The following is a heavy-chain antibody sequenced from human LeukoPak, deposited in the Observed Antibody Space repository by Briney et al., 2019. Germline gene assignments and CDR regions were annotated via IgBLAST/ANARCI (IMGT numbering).Heavy chain of an antibody. CDR3: AKDLSGSYDY. J-gene: IGHJ4*02. CDR1: GFTFNNAW. V-gene: IGHV3-23*01. Sequence: GGSLRLSCAASGFTFNNAWMNWVRQAPGKGLEWASAISGSGESTYYADSVKGRFTISRDNSKNTLYLQMNSLRAEDTAVYYCAKDLSGSYDYWGQGTLVTVSS. D-gene: IGHD1-26*01. CDR2: ISGSGEST.